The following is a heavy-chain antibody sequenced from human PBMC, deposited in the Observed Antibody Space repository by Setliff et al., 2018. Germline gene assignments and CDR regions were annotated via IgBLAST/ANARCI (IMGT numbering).Heavy chain of an antibody. D-gene: IGHD3-10*01. J-gene: IGHJ1*01. Sequence: SETLSLTCTVSGGSVSSASHYWGWIRQAPGKGMEWIGSVYYSGYTYYKPSLQSRVTMSVDTSKNQFSLKLTSVTAADTAVYYCARVDFTMIQGVIGHWGQGTLVTVAS. V-gene: IGHV4-39*07. CDR1: GGSVSSASHY. CDR2: VYYSGYT. CDR3: ARVDFTMIQGVIGH.